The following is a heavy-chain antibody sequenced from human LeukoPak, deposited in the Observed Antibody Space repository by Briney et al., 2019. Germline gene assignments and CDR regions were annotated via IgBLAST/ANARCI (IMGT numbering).Heavy chain of an antibody. J-gene: IGHJ6*04. CDR2: ISGSGGST. V-gene: IGHV3-23*01. Sequence: GGSLRLSCAASGLTFSSHAMSWVRQAPGKGLEWVSAISGSGGSTYYADSVKGRFTISRDNAKNSLYLQMNSLRAEDTAVYYCARDRGSSSWYGTDVWGKGTTVTVSS. D-gene: IGHD6-13*01. CDR1: GLTFSSHA. CDR3: ARDRGSSSWYGTDV.